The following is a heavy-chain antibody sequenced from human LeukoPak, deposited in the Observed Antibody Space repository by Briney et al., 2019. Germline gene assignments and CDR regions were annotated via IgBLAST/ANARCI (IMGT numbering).Heavy chain of an antibody. CDR2: INHSGST. J-gene: IGHJ4*02. Sequence: SETLSLTCAVYGGSFSGYYWSWIRQPPGKGLGWIGEINHSGSTNYNPSLKSRVTISVDTSKNQFSLKLSSVTAADTAVYYCARGVYSSSPFDYWGQGTLVTVSS. V-gene: IGHV4-34*01. CDR3: ARGVYSSSPFDY. CDR1: GGSFSGYY. D-gene: IGHD6-6*01.